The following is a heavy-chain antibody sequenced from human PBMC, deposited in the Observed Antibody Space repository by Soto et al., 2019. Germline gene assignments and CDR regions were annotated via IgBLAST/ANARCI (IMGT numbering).Heavy chain of an antibody. V-gene: IGHV3-30*18. D-gene: IGHD6-19*01. J-gene: IGHJ4*02. CDR1: GFTFSSYG. Sequence: QVQLVESGGGVVQPGRSLRLSCAASGFTFSSYGMQWVRQAPGKGLEWVAVISYDGSNKYYADSAKGRFTISRENSKKTLDLQMNSLRAEDTAVYYWAKDIGQWVAVAGHGPYWGQGTLVTVSS. CDR3: AKDIGQWVAVAGHGPY. CDR2: ISYDGSNK.